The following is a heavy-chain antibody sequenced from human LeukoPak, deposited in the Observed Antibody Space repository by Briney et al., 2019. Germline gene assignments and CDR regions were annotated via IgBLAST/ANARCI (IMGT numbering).Heavy chain of an antibody. J-gene: IGHJ2*01. Sequence: GGSLRLSCAASGFTVSSYYMSWVRQAPGMGLEWVSVIYIGGRTYYADSVTGRFIISRDNSKNTLYLQMNSLRAEDTAVYYCARCLGGDYVADTYWYFDLWGRGTLVTVSS. CDR3: ARCLGGDYVADTYWYFDL. V-gene: IGHV3-53*01. D-gene: IGHD4-17*01. CDR1: GFTVSSYY. CDR2: IYIGGRT.